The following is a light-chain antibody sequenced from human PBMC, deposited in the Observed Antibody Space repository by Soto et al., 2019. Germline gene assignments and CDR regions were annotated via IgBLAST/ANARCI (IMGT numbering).Light chain of an antibody. CDR3: QQYDGLPRT. Sequence: DIQMTQSPSSLSASVGDRLTITCQASQDISNYLIWYQHKPGKAPKVLIYDASILETGVPSRFSGSGSGTDFTFTISSLQPEDIATYYCQQYDGLPRTFGQGTKVEI. CDR2: DAS. CDR1: QDISNY. V-gene: IGKV1-33*01. J-gene: IGKJ1*01.